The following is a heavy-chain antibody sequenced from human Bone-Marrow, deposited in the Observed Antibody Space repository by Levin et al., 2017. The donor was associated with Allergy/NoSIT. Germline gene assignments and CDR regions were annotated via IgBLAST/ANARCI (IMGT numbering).Heavy chain of an antibody. CDR3: AKSLGSTVAPLGALDI. J-gene: IGHJ3*02. V-gene: IGHV3-23*01. CDR2: ISGSGGSP. CDR1: GFTFSSYA. Sequence: PGGSLRLSCAASGFTFSSYAMIWVRQAPGKGLEWVSGISGSGGSPYYADSVKGRFTISRDNSKNTLYLQINSLRAEDTALYYCAKSLGSTVAPLGALDIWGQGTMVTVSS. D-gene: IGHD4-23*01.